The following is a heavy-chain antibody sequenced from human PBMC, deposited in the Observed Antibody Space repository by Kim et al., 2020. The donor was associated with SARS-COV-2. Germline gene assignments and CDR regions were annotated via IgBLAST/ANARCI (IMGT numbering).Heavy chain of an antibody. CDR3: ARGRHSSSWYFQRGWFDP. Sequence: SETLSLTCAVYGGSFSGYYWSWIRQPPGKGLEWIGEINHSGSTNYNPSLKSRVTISVDTSKNQFSLKLSSVTAADTAVYYCARGRHSSSWYFQRGWFDPWGQGTLVTVSS. D-gene: IGHD6-13*01. J-gene: IGHJ5*02. V-gene: IGHV4-34*01. CDR2: INHSGST. CDR1: GGSFSGYY.